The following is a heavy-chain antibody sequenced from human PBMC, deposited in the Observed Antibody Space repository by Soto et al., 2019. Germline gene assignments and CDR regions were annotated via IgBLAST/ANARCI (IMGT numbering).Heavy chain of an antibody. D-gene: IGHD2-15*01. CDR3: SRGILL. Sequence: QVQLQESSTGLVKPSQTLSLTCTVSGVSINSGGYCWSWIRQHPGKGLDWIGCISYGGSTSYNPSLKSRVTISVDTSKNQFSLKLTSVTAADTAVYYCSRGILLWGQGALITVSS. CDR1: GVSINSGGYC. CDR2: ISYGGST. V-gene: IGHV4-31*03. J-gene: IGHJ4*02.